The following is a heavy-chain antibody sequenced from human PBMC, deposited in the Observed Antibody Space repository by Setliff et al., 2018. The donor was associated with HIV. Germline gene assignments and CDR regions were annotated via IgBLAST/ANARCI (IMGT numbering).Heavy chain of an antibody. CDR2: MNPNSGNT. V-gene: IGHV1-8*03. Sequence: RASVKVSCKASGYTFTSYDINWVRQATGQGLEWMGWMNPNSGNTGYAQKFQGRVTITTDESTSTAYMELSSLRSEDTAVYYCARWDSGTYYAFDIWGQGTMVTVS. CDR3: ARWDSGTYYAFDI. CDR1: GYTFTSYD. J-gene: IGHJ3*02. D-gene: IGHD1-26*01.